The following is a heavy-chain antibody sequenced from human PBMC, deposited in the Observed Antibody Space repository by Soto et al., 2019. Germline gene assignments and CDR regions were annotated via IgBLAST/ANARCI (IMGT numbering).Heavy chain of an antibody. J-gene: IGHJ4*02. CDR1: GFTFSSYG. Sequence: AGGSLRLSCAASGFTFSSYGMYWVRQAPGKGLEWVAVISYDGSNKYYADSVKGRFTISRDNSKNTLYLQMNSLRAEDTAVYYCAKGEGSSWYDYWGQGTLVTVSS. CDR2: ISYDGSNK. V-gene: IGHV3-30*18. CDR3: AKGEGSSWYDY. D-gene: IGHD6-13*01.